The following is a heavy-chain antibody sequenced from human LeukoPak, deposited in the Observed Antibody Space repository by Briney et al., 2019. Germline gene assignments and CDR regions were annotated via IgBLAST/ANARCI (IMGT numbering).Heavy chain of an antibody. D-gene: IGHD3-9*01. CDR1: GGSFSGYY. CDR2: INHSGST. V-gene: IGHV4-34*01. Sequence: RPSETLSLTCAVYGGSFSGYYWSWIRQPPGKGLEWIGEINHSGSTNYNPSLKSRVTISVDTSKNQFSLKLSSVTAADTAVYYCAFDAYWGQGTLVTVSS. CDR3: AFDAY. J-gene: IGHJ4*02.